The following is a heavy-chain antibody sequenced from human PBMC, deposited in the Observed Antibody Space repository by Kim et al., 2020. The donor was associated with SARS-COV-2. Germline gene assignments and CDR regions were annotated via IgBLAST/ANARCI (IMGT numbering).Heavy chain of an antibody. CDR3: ARDTRDYYGMDV. CDR2: IWYDGSNK. Sequence: GGSLRLSCAASGFTFSSYGMHWVRQAPGKGLEWVAVIWYDGSNKYYADCVKGRFTISRDNSKNTLYLQMNSLRAEDTAVYYCARDTRDYYGMDVWGQGTTVTVSS. V-gene: IGHV3-33*01. CDR1: GFTFSSYG. J-gene: IGHJ6*02.